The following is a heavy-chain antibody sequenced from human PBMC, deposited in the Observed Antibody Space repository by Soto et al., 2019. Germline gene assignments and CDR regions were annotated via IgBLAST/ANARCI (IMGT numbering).Heavy chain of an antibody. D-gene: IGHD2-2*01. CDR2: IWYDGSNK. Sequence: GSLRLSCAASGFTFSSYGMHWVRQAPGKGLEWVAVIWYDGSNKYYADAVKGRFTISRDNSKNTLYLQMNSLRAEDTAVYYCARDGGYCISTSCLFYYGMDVWGQGT. CDR1: GFTFSSYG. V-gene: IGHV3-33*01. CDR3: ARDGGYCISTSCLFYYGMDV. J-gene: IGHJ6*02.